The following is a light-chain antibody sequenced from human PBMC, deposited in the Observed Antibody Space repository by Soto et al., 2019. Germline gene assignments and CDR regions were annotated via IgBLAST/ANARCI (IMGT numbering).Light chain of an antibody. J-gene: IGKJ3*01. CDR3: QQFGYSLFT. CDR2: GAS. V-gene: IGKV3-20*01. CDR1: QSVTSNS. Sequence: LTQAPVTVSLSPVERATLSCRASQSVTSNSLAWYQQKPGQAPRLLIYGASSRAIGIPDRFSGSGSGTDFTLTINRLEPEDFAVYYCQQFGYSLFTFGPGTKVDI.